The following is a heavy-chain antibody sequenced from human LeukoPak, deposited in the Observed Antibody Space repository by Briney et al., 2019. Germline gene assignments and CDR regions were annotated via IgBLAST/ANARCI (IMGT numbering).Heavy chain of an antibody. J-gene: IGHJ3*02. CDR3: ARDHPEDAFDI. Sequence: SETLSLTCAVSGGSISSYYWSWIRQPPGKGLEWIGYIYYSGSTNYNPSLKSRVTISVDTSKNQFSLKLSSVTAADTAVYYCARDHPEDAFDIWGQGTMVTVSS. CDR1: GGSISSYY. CDR2: IYYSGST. D-gene: IGHD1-14*01. V-gene: IGHV4-59*01.